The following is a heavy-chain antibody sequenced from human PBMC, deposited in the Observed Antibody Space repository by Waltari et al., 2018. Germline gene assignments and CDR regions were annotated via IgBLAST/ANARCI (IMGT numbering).Heavy chain of an antibody. CDR2: IYNSEYT. J-gene: IGHJ4*02. Sequence: QVQLQESGPGLVKPSETLSLTCTVSGDSVSNYYWSWIRQPPGKGLEWIGYIYNSEYTNYNPSLKSRVTISADTSKNQFSLKLMFLTAADTAVYYCARHSPSDDWGQGTLVTISS. V-gene: IGHV4-59*08. CDR1: GDSVSNYY. CDR3: ARHSPSDD.